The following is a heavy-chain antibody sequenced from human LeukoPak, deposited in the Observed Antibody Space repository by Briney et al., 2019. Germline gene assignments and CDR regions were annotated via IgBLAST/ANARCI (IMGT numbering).Heavy chain of an antibody. CDR3: ATPPNWFDP. CDR2: ISSSSSYI. CDR1: GFTFSSYS. J-gene: IGHJ5*02. Sequence: GGSLRLSCAASGFTFSSYSMIWVRQAPGKGLEWVSSISSSSSYIYYADSVKGRFTISRDNAKNSPYLQMNSLRAEDTAVYYCATPPNWFDPWGQGTLVTVSS. V-gene: IGHV3-21*01.